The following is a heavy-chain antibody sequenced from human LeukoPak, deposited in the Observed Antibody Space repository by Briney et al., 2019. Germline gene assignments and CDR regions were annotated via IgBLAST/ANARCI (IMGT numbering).Heavy chain of an antibody. CDR2: IKEDGSEK. CDR1: GFTFSSYW. J-gene: IGHJ4*02. Sequence: GGSLRLSCAASGFTFSSYWMTWVRQAPGKGLGWVANIKEDGSEKHYVDSVEGRFTISRDNAKNSLYLQINSLRAENTAVYYCARQSSSGYHFHINWGQGTLVTVSS. V-gene: IGHV3-7*05. D-gene: IGHD3-22*01. CDR3: ARQSSSGYHFHIN.